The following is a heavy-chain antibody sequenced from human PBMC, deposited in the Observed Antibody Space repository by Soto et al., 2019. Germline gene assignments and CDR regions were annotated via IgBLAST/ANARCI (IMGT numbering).Heavy chain of an antibody. CDR3: ARGYCSSTSCGMVGY. V-gene: IGHV3-48*03. CDR2: ISSSGSTI. J-gene: IGHJ4*02. Sequence: EVQLVESGGGLVQPGGSLRLSCAASGFTFSSYEMNWVHQAPGKGLEWVSYISSSGSTIYYADSVKGRFTISRDNAKNSLYLQMNSLRAEDTAVYYCARGYCSSTSCGMVGYWGQGTLVTVSS. CDR1: GFTFSSYE. D-gene: IGHD2-2*01.